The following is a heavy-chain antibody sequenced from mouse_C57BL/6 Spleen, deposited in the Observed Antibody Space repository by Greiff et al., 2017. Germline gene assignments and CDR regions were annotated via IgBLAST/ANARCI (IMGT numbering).Heavy chain of an antibody. CDR3: ARYDYDYFDY. Sequence: VQLQQSGAELVMPGASVKLSCKASGYTFTSYWMHWVKQRPGQGLEWIGEIDPSDSYTNYNQKFKGKSTLTVDKSSSTAYMQLSSLTSEDSAVYYCARYDYDYFDYWGQGTTLTVSS. CDR2: IDPSDSYT. D-gene: IGHD2-4*01. J-gene: IGHJ2*01. CDR1: GYTFTSYW. V-gene: IGHV1-69*01.